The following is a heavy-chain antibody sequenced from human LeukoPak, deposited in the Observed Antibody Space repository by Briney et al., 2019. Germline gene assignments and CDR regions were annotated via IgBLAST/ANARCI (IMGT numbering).Heavy chain of an antibody. Sequence: SETLSLTCTVSGGSISSGGCYWSWIRQHPGKGLEWIGYIYYSGSTYYNPSLKSRVTISVDTSKNQFSLKLSSVTAADTAVYYCARGALNSSGYYLGYWGQGTLVTVSS. V-gene: IGHV4-31*03. CDR1: GGSISSGGCY. CDR2: IYYSGST. J-gene: IGHJ4*02. CDR3: ARGALNSSGYYLGY. D-gene: IGHD3-22*01.